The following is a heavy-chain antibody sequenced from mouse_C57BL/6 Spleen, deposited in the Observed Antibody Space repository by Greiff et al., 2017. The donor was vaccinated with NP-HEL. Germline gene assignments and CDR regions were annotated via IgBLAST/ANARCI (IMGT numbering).Heavy chain of an antibody. CDR3: AREGTTVVAGDY. V-gene: IGHV1-64*01. CDR2: IHPNSGST. J-gene: IGHJ2*01. Sequence: QVQLQQPGAELVKPGASVKLSCKASGYTFTSYWMHWVKQRPGQGLEWIGMIHPNSGSTNYNEKFKSKATLTVDKSSSTAYMQLSSLTSEDSAVYYRAREGTTVVAGDYWGQGTTLTVSS. CDR1: GYTFTSYW. D-gene: IGHD1-1*01.